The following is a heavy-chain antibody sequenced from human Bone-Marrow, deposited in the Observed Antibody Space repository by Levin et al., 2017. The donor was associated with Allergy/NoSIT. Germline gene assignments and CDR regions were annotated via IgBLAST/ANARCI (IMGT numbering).Heavy chain of an antibody. D-gene: IGHD4-17*01. V-gene: IGHV3-23*01. CDR3: AKASLGYGDPKFDN. CDR1: GFSFSTYA. J-gene: IGHJ4*02. CDR2: ISGIDDNT. Sequence: GGSLRLSCAASGFSFSTYAINWVRQAPGKGLEWVSGISGIDDNTYYADSVKGRFTISRDNTKNTLYLQMNTLRADDTAVYYCAKASLGYGDPKFDNWGQGTLVTVSS.